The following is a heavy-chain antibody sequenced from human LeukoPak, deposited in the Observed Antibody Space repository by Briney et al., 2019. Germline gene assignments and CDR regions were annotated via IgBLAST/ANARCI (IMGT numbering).Heavy chain of an antibody. CDR2: IYYSGST. Sequence: PSETLSLTCTVSGGSISSSTYYWGWIRQPPGKGLEWIGSIYYSGSTYYNPSLKSRVTISVDTSKNQFSLKLSSVTAADTAVYYCARLLDYGDFVTRHFDLWGRGTLVTVSS. J-gene: IGHJ2*01. V-gene: IGHV4-39*01. CDR3: ARLLDYGDFVTRHFDL. D-gene: IGHD4-17*01. CDR1: GGSISSSTYY.